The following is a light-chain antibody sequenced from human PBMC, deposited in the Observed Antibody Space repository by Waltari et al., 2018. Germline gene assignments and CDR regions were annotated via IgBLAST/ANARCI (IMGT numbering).Light chain of an antibody. V-gene: IGKV3-15*01. J-gene: IGKJ5*01. CDR2: GAS. CDR3: HQYNNWPIT. CDR1: QSVSNN. Sequence: EIVMTQSPATLSVSPGERATLSCRASQSVSNNLAWYQQKPGQAPRRLIYGASTRATGIPARFSGSGSGTEFTLTISSLQSEDFAVYYCHQYNNWPITFGQGTRLEIK.